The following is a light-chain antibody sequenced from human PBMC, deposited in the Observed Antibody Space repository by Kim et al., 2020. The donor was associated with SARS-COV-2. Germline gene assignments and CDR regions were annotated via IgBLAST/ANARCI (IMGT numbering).Light chain of an antibody. CDR2: DAS. CDR3: QQRGNWPT. Sequence: SLSPGERPTLSCRASQSVKTCLAWYQHKPCQSPRLLLHDASNRATGVPPRFSGGGSGTDFTLTISSLEPEDFAVYYCQQRGNWPTFGQGTRLEIK. V-gene: IGKV3-11*01. CDR1: QSVKTC. J-gene: IGKJ5*01.